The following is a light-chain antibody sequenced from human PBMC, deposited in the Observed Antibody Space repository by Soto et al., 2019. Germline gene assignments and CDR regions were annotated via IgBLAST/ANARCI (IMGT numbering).Light chain of an antibody. Sequence: QSVLTQPPSASGTPGQRVTFSCSGSSSNIGINTVNWYQQLPGTAPQLLISDNHRRPSGVPDRFSGSKSGTSASLAISGLQSEDEADYYCAAWDVSLNGLYVFGTGTKVTVL. CDR3: AAWDVSLNGLYV. CDR1: SSNIGINT. V-gene: IGLV1-44*01. CDR2: DNH. J-gene: IGLJ1*01.